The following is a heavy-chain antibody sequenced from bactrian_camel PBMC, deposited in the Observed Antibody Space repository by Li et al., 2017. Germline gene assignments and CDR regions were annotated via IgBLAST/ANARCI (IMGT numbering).Heavy chain of an antibody. Sequence: VQLVESGGALVQPGGSLRLSCAASGFTFSNNWLIWVRQTPGKGLEHVSSINTGDGRINYADSVKGRFTISRDNTKNMLYLQMNSLKPEDTAMYYCAAVGSSRQATMTARGKGTQVTVS. CDR2: INTGDGRI. V-gene: IGHV3S19*01. J-gene: IGHJ4*01. CDR1: GFTFSNNW. D-gene: IGHD3*01.